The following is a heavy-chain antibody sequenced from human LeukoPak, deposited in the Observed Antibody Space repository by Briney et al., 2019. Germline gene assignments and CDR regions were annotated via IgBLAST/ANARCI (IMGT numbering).Heavy chain of an antibody. CDR3: ASRRLGNDY. J-gene: IGHJ4*02. D-gene: IGHD7-27*01. Sequence: KPSETLSLTCTVPGGSVSDYYWSWIRQSPGKGLEWIGYIYYTGTSYNPSLKSRVTISADTSKNQFSLNLSSVTAADTAVYYCASRRLGNDYWGQGTLVTVSS. CDR1: GGSVSDYY. CDR2: IYYTGT. V-gene: IGHV4-59*02.